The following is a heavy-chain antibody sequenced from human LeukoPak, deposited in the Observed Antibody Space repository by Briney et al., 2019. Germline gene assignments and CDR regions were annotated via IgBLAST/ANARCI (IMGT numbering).Heavy chain of an antibody. V-gene: IGHV3-7*01. D-gene: IGHD6-25*01. J-gene: IGHJ4*02. CDR3: AIGGRAAAGLLPVVD. CDR1: GFTFSSYA. CDR2: IKENGAAK. Sequence: PGGSLRLSCAASGFTFSSYAMSWDRQAPGKGLEWVANIKENGAAKFYGDSVKGRFTVSRDNAQSSLFLQLNNLRAEDTGVYFCAIGGRAAAGLLPVVDWGQGTLGTVSS.